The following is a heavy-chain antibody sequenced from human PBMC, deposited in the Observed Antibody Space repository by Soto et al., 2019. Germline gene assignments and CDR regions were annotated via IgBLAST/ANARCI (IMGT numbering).Heavy chain of an antibody. CDR1: GGTFSSYA. CDR3: ARHQTFGTTRVQWFDT. J-gene: IGHJ5*02. CDR2: IIPIFGTE. Sequence: SSVKVSCKASGGTFSSYAISWLRQVPGQGLEWMGGIIPIFGTENYAQTFQGRVTITADESTSTAYMELSGLRSELTAVHNCARHQTFGTTRVQWFDTWGQGTLVTVS. D-gene: IGHD1-1*01. V-gene: IGHV1-69*13.